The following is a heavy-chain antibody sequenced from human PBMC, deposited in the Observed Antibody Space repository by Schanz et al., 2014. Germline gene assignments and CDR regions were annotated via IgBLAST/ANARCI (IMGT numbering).Heavy chain of an antibody. V-gene: IGHV3-30*18. J-gene: IGHJ6*02. CDR1: GFNFSNYD. CDR2: IYYNGTNK. D-gene: IGHD2-21*01. Sequence: QVQLVESGGGVVQPGRSLRLSCAASGFNFSNYDIHWVRQAPGKGLEWVALIYYNGTNKYYADSVKGRFTISRDNSQNTLYLQRNTLRTEDTSLYYCAKEVNRRGGQTNFYYYYGMDVWGQGTTVTVSS. CDR3: AKEVNRRGGQTNFYYYYGMDV.